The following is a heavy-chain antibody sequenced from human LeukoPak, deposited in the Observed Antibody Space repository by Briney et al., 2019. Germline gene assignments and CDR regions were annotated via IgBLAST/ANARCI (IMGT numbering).Heavy chain of an antibody. CDR3: ARGTIPLYDY. V-gene: IGHV3-21*01. Sequence: GGSLRLSCAASEFSVGSNYMTWVRQAPGKGLEWVSSISSSSSYIYYADSVKGRFTVSRDNAKNSLYLQMNSLRAEDTAVYYCARGTIPLYDYWGQGTLVTVSS. CDR1: EFSVGSNY. J-gene: IGHJ4*02. CDR2: ISSSSSYI. D-gene: IGHD5-24*01.